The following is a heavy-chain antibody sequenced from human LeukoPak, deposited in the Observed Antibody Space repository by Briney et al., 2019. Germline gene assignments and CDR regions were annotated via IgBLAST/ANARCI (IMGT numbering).Heavy chain of an antibody. Sequence: ASVKVSCKASGYTFTSYDINWVRQATGQGLEWMGWMNPNSGNTGYAQKFQGRVTMTRNTSISTAYMELSSLRSEDTAVYYCARSMSVRGVIIGYWGQRTLVTVSS. CDR1: GYTFTSYD. V-gene: IGHV1-8*01. J-gene: IGHJ4*02. CDR3: ARSMSVRGVIIGY. CDR2: MNPNSGNT. D-gene: IGHD3-10*01.